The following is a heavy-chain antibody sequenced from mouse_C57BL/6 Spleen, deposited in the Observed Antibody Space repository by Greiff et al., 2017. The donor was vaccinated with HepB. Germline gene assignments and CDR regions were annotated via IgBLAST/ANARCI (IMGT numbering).Heavy chain of an antibody. V-gene: IGHV3-6*01. CDR2: ISYDGNN. J-gene: IGHJ2*01. CDR3: ARVGVAYYFDY. Sequence: EVQLQQSGPGLVKPSQSLSLTCSVTGYSITSGYYWNWIRQFPGNKLEWMGYISYDGNNNYNPSLKNRISITRDTSKNQFFLKLNSVTTEDTATYYCARVGVAYYFDYWGQGTTLTVSS. CDR1: GYSITSGYY.